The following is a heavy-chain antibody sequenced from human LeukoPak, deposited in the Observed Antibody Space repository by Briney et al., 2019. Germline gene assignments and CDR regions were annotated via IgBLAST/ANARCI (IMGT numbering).Heavy chain of an antibody. V-gene: IGHV3-23*01. CDR3: AKQGVDC. CDR1: GFPFSNYA. D-gene: IGHD3-16*01. CDR2: ISERGLKT. J-gene: IGHJ4*02. Sequence: GGSLRLSCAASGFPFSNYAMNCVRPAPGRGLEWVSSISERGLKTDYQDSVRGRITNSRANSQIKMYQQMYKLKVEKPGLYYVAKQGVDCWGQGTLVTVSS.